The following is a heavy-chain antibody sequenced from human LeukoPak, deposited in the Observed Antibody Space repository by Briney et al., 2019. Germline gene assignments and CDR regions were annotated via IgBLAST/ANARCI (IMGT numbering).Heavy chain of an antibody. CDR3: ARDSGYSSGWYKVFAFDI. V-gene: IGHV3-48*01. CDR1: GFTFSSYE. CDR2: ISSSSSTI. Sequence: GGSLRLSYAASGFTFSSYEMNWVRQAPGKGLEWVSYISSSSSTIYYADSVKGRFTISRDNAKNSLYLQMNSLRAEDTAVYYCARDSGYSSGWYKVFAFDIWGQGTMVTVSS. D-gene: IGHD6-19*01. J-gene: IGHJ3*02.